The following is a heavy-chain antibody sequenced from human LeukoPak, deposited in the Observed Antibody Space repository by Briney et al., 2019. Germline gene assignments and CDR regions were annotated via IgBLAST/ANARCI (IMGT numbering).Heavy chain of an antibody. CDR1: GGTFSNYA. CDR3: ARDLGYYDSSGYHIRNWFDP. J-gene: IGHJ5*02. CDR2: IIPIFGTA. Sequence: SVKVSCKASGGTFSNYAISWVRQAPGQGLEWMGGIIPIFGTANYAQKFQGRVTITTDESTSTAYMELSSLRSEDTAVYYCARDLGYYDSSGYHIRNWFDPWGQGTLVTVSS. V-gene: IGHV1-69*05. D-gene: IGHD3-22*01.